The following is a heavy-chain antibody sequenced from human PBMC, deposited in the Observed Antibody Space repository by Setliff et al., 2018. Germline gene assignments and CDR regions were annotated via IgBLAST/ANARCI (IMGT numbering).Heavy chain of an antibody. CDR3: ARESVVVVTTTNYYYYIDV. Sequence: ASVKVSCKASGGAFSNYGITWVRQAPEQGLEWMGGIIPIFGTTTYAQKFLGRVTITTDESSSTGYMELSSLRSEDTAVYFCARESVVVVTTTNYYYYIDVWGEGTTVTVSS. CDR2: IIPIFGTT. V-gene: IGHV1-69*05. J-gene: IGHJ6*03. CDR1: GGAFSNYG. D-gene: IGHD2-21*02.